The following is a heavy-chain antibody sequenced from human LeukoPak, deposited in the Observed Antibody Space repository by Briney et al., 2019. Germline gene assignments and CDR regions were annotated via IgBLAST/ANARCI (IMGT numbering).Heavy chain of an antibody. CDR1: GYTFTGYY. CDR2: INPNSGGT. D-gene: IGHD3-22*01. CDR3: ARGNRITMIVVVITSADY. V-gene: IGHV1-2*02. J-gene: IGHJ4*02. Sequence: ASVKASCKASGYTFTGYYMHWVRQAPGQGLEWMGWINPNSGGTNYAQKFQGGVTMTRDTSISTAYMELSRLRSDDTAVYYCARGNRITMIVVVITSADYWGQGTLVTVSS.